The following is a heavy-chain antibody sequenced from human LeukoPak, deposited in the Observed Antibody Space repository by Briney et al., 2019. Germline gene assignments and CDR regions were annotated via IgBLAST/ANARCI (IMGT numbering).Heavy chain of an antibody. J-gene: IGHJ6*03. CDR2: IYYSGST. CDR3: ARIRRINKRRLGELSSPSYYYYMDV. D-gene: IGHD3-16*02. Sequence: SETLSLTCTVSGYSISSGYYWGWIRQPPGKGLEWIGSIYYSGSTYYNPSLKSRVTISVDTSKNQFSLKLSSVTAADTAVYYCARIRRINKRRLGELSSPSYYYYMDVWGKGTTVTISS. V-gene: IGHV4-38-2*02. CDR1: GYSISSGYY.